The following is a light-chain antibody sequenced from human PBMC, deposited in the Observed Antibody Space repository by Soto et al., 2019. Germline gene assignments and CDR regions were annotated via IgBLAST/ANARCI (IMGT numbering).Light chain of an antibody. J-gene: IGKJ4*01. CDR2: DAS. CDR1: QGISSA. Sequence: AIQLTQSPSSLSASVGDRDTITCRASQGISSALAWYQQKPGKAPKLLIYDASSLESGVPSRFSGGGSGTDFTLTISSQQPEDFATYYCEHFNSYQGLTFGGGTKVEIK. V-gene: IGKV1-13*02. CDR3: EHFNSYQGLT.